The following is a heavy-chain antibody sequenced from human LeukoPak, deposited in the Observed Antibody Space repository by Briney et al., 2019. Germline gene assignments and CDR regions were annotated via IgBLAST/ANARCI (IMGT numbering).Heavy chain of an antibody. Sequence: GGSLRLSCVASGFTFSTNAIDWVRQAPGKGLEWVGRIRSRSAGGTTDYGAPVKGRFTISRDDSKNTLYLQMNSLKTEDTAVYYCSTGGGTHDYWGQGTLVTVSP. D-gene: IGHD2-15*01. CDR1: GFTFSTNA. J-gene: IGHJ4*02. CDR3: STGGGTHDY. V-gene: IGHV3-15*01. CDR2: IRSRSAGGTT.